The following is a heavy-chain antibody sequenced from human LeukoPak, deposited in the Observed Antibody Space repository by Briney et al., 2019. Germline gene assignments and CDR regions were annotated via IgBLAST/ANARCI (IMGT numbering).Heavy chain of an antibody. V-gene: IGHV3-48*02. Sequence: PGGSLRLSCAASGFTFSSYSMIWVRHAPGKGLEWVSYISSSSSTIYYADSVEGRFTISRDNAKNSLYLQMNSLRDEDTAVYYCARDLSGRYAFDIWGQGTRVTVSS. D-gene: IGHD3-10*01. CDR2: ISSSSSTI. CDR1: GFTFSSYS. J-gene: IGHJ3*02. CDR3: ARDLSGRYAFDI.